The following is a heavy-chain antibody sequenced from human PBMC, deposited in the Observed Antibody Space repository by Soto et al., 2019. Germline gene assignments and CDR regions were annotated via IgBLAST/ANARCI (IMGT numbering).Heavy chain of an antibody. J-gene: IGHJ5*02. CDR3: ARSPRGVAVVSWFGP. Sequence: EVQLVEPGGGLVNPGGSLRLSCAASGFPFSDYSMNWVRQAPGKGLEWVSCLSSGSSYVYYADSVRGRFTVSRDNAKNSLYLQMNSLRAEDTAVYYCARSPRGVAVVSWFGPWGQGTLVTVSS. V-gene: IGHV3-21*01. CDR1: GFPFSDYS. D-gene: IGHD1-26*01. CDR2: LSSGSSYV.